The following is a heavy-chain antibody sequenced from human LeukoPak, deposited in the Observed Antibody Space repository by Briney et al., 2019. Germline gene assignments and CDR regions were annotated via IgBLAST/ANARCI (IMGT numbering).Heavy chain of an antibody. CDR3: ARVTGYMIEDYFDY. J-gene: IGHJ4*02. CDR1: GYSISSGYY. D-gene: IGHD3-22*01. V-gene: IGHV4-38-2*02. CDR2: IYHRGST. Sequence: SETLSLTCTVSGYSISSGYYWGWIRQPPGKGLEWIGSIYHRGSTYYNPSLKSRVTISVDTSKNQFSLRLSSVTAADTAVYYCARVTGYMIEDYFDYWGQGTLVTVSS.